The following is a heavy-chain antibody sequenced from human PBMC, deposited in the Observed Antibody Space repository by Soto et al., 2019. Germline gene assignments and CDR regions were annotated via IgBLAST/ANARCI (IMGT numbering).Heavy chain of an antibody. CDR1: GGSIISSPDW. CDR3: ARLAGSSFFTY. V-gene: IGHV4-39*01. D-gene: IGHD6-6*01. CDR2: IYRDGAT. J-gene: IGHJ4*02. Sequence: QLRLQESGPGLVKPSETLSLIYTVSGGSIISSPDWWGWVRQPPGKGPEWIASIYRDGATYYNPSLNSRVTVFVDSSKNQFSRKLTSVTAADTASYYCARLAGSSFFTYWGQGTRVTVSS.